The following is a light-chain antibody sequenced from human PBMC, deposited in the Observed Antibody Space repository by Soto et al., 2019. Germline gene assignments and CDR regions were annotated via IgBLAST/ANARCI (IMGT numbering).Light chain of an antibody. J-gene: IGLJ2*01. V-gene: IGLV1-40*01. Sequence: QSVLTQPPSVSGAPGQRVTISCTGSSSNIGAGYDVHWYQQLPGTAPKLLIYGNSNRPSGVPDRFSGSKSGTSASLAITGLQAEDEADYYCQSYDSSLIGSVFGGGTK. CDR3: QSYDSSLIGSV. CDR2: GNS. CDR1: SSNIGAGYD.